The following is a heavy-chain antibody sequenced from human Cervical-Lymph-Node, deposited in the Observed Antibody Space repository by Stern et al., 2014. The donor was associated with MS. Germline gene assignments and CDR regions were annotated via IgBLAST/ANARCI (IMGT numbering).Heavy chain of an antibody. CDR2: INAGNGNT. D-gene: IGHD6-13*01. Sequence: VQLVQSGAEVKKPGASVKVSCKASGYTFTSCAMHWVRQAPGQRLEWMGWINAGNGNTKYSQKFQGRVTITRDTSASTAYMELSSLRSEDTAVYYCARDLWYSSSWPIDYWGQGTLVTVSS. V-gene: IGHV1-3*01. J-gene: IGHJ4*02. CDR1: GYTFTSCA. CDR3: ARDLWYSSSWPIDY.